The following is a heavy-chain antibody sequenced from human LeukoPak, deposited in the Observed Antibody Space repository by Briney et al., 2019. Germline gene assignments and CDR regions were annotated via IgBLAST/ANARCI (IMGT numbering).Heavy chain of an antibody. D-gene: IGHD2-15*01. CDR1: GFSFSRFG. CDR2: ISSTSGDV. CDR3: AQKGGTDH. Sequence: GGSLRLSCVASGFSFSRFGMNWVRQAPGKGLEWISHISSTSGDVYYVDSVKGRFTISRDNAKNSLYLQMSSLRVEDTAIYYCAQKGGTDHWGQGTLVTVSS. V-gene: IGHV3-48*01. J-gene: IGHJ4*02.